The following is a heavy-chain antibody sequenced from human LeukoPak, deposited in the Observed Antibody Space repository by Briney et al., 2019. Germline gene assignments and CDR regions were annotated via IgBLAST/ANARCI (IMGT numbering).Heavy chain of an antibody. J-gene: IGHJ4*02. Sequence: GGSLRLSCAASDFTFSTFTMHWVRQAPRKGLEWVSSVSSSSRTINYADSVQGRSTVSRDNANNSMYLQINDLRREDTAVYYCARGSPRGGLDSWGQGTLVTVSS. D-gene: IGHD1-14*01. CDR2: VSSSSRTI. V-gene: IGHV3-48*01. CDR1: DFTFSTFT. CDR3: ARGSPRGGLDS.